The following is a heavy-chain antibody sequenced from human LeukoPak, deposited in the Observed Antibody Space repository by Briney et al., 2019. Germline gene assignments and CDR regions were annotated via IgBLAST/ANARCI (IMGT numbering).Heavy chain of an antibody. V-gene: IGHV1-46*01. D-gene: IGHD6-13*01. J-gene: IGHJ4*02. CDR3: ARVPHIAAAGQFDY. Sequence: GASVKVSCKASGYTFTNYAVNWVRQAPGQGLEWMGIINPSGGSTSYAQKFQGRVTMTRDTSTSTAYMELSRLRSDDTAVYYCARVPHIAAAGQFDYWGQGTLVTVSS. CDR1: GYTFTNYA. CDR2: INPSGGST.